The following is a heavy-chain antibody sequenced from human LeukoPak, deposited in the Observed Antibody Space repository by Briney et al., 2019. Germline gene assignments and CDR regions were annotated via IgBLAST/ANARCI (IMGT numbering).Heavy chain of an antibody. V-gene: IGHV3-23*01. CDR1: GFTFSNYA. CDR2: ISGSGGDT. Sequence: PGGSLRLSCAASGFTFSNYAMSWVRQAPGKGLEWVSAISGSGGDTFYTDSVKGRFTISRDISKNTLYLQMKGLRAEDTAVYYCVKDSVVVAGLVNYFDYWGQGTLVTVSS. D-gene: IGHD6-19*01. CDR3: VKDSVVVAGLVNYFDY. J-gene: IGHJ4*02.